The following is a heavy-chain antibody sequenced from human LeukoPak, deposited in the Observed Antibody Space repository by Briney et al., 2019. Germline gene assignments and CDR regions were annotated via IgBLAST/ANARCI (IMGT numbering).Heavy chain of an antibody. CDR2: ICSGGST. CDR1: GFTVSSNY. V-gene: IGHV3-53*01. CDR3: ARAPGWGRGSYGSDAFDI. D-gene: IGHD1-26*01. J-gene: IGHJ3*02. Sequence: PGGSLRLSCAASGFTVSSNYMNWVRQAPGKGLEWVSVICSGGSTYYADSVKGRFTISRDNAKNSLYLQMNSLRAEDTAVYYCARAPGWGRGSYGSDAFDIWGQGTMVTVSS.